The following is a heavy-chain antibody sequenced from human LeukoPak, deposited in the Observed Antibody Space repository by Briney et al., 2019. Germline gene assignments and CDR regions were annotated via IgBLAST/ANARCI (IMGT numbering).Heavy chain of an antibody. Sequence: GVSLRLSCAASGFTFSSYWMSWVHQAPGKGLEWVANIKQDGSENYYVDSVRGRFTISRDNAKNSLYLQMSGLRAEDTAVYYCARDKAEGPSRLDNWGQGTLVTVSS. CDR3: ARDKAEGPSRLDN. CDR2: IKQDGSEN. J-gene: IGHJ4*02. D-gene: IGHD2-2*01. CDR1: GFTFSSYW. V-gene: IGHV3-7*01.